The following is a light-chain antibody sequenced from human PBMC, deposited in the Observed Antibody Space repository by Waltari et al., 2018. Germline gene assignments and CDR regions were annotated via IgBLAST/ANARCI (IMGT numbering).Light chain of an antibody. CDR3: CSYTGRGVL. CDR2: DVS. Sequence: QSALTQPASVSGSPGQSITISCTGVSSDFKDYNLVSWYQQHPGRAPKLIIYDVSERPSGVSYRFPGPGSGNTASLPISGLQADDEAEYYCCSYTGRGVLFGGGTKVTVL. CDR1: SSDFKDYNL. J-gene: IGLJ2*01. V-gene: IGLV2-23*02.